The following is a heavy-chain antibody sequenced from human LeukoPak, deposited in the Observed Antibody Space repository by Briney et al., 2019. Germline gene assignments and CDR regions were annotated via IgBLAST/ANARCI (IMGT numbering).Heavy chain of an antibody. V-gene: IGHV3-23*01. CDR3: GKDPNGDYIGAFEM. D-gene: IGHD4-17*01. Sequence: GGSLRLSCAGSGFRFSRFGMIWVRQAPGRGLEWVSGISASSDNTYYAHSVKGRATISRDNAKNPLYLEMNSRRAEDTAVYYCGKDPNGDYIGAFEMWGRGTTVTVSP. CDR2: ISASSDNT. CDR1: GFRFSRFG. J-gene: IGHJ3*02.